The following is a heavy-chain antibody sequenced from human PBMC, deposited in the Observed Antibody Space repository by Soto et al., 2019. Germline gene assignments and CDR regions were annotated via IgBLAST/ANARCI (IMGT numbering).Heavy chain of an antibody. CDR1: GFTVSSHA. J-gene: IGHJ4*02. D-gene: IGHD6-19*01. Sequence: GGSLRLSCEGSGFTVSSHAMTWIRQAPGKGPEWVSTVTADGGTYYADSVKGRFTISRDNSKNTLYLQMNSLRAEDTAVYYCAKTEQWLIAYFDYWGQGTLVTVSS. CDR2: VTADGGT. V-gene: IGHV3-23*01. CDR3: AKTEQWLIAYFDY.